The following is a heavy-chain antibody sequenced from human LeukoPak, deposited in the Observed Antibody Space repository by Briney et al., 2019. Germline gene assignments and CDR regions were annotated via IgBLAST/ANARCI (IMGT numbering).Heavy chain of an antibody. Sequence: GASLKISCEGSGSRFSNYWIGWVRQMPGKGLEWMGIIYPGDYETRYSPSFQGLVTISVDKSISTAYLQWSSLKASDTAMYYCAIPPGYCGNDCSFDHWGQGTLVTVSS. D-gene: IGHD2-21*02. V-gene: IGHV5-51*01. CDR2: IYPGDYET. CDR3: AIPPGYCGNDCSFDH. CDR1: GSRFSNYW. J-gene: IGHJ4*02.